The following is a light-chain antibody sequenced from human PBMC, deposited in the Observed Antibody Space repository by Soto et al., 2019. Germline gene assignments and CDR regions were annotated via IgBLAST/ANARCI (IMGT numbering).Light chain of an antibody. Sequence: IVLTQSPATLSLSPGERATLSWKASQSVSSNLAWYQQKPGQAPRLLLIGASTRATGIPARFSGSGSGTDFTLTISRLETEDFAVYYCQQRSNWPTITFGQGTRLEIK. CDR3: QQRSNWPTIT. CDR2: GAS. V-gene: IGKV3-15*01. J-gene: IGKJ5*01. CDR1: QSVSSN.